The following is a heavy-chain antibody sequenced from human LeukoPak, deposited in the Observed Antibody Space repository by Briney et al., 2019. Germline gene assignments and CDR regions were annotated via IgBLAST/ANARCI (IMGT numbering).Heavy chain of an antibody. Sequence: GGSLRLSCAASGFTFSSYAMTWVRQAPGKGLEWVSSMRGGGGSTYYADSVKGLFTISRDNSKNTLYLQMNSLRVEDTAVYYCAKSTGTYKGEFDCWGQGTLVTVSS. CDR3: AKSTGTYKGEFDC. CDR1: GFTFSSYA. V-gene: IGHV3-23*01. CDR2: MRGGGGST. D-gene: IGHD1-26*01. J-gene: IGHJ4*02.